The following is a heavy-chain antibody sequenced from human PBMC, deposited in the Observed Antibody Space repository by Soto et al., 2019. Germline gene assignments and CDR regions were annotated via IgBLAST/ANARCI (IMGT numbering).Heavy chain of an antibody. V-gene: IGHV5-51*01. CDR1: VYNFNNNC. CDR2: IDPSDSDT. Sequence: PGESLKISCKGSVYNFNNNCIGWLRQLPVKGLEWMGIIDPSDSDTRYSPSFQAQVTRSAHNSMTTAYLQWSSLNASDNAMYYCVRHSGKIESSVGPRSFEYWGQGTMVTVSS. CDR3: VRHSGKIESSVGPRSFEY. J-gene: IGHJ4*02. D-gene: IGHD6-13*01.